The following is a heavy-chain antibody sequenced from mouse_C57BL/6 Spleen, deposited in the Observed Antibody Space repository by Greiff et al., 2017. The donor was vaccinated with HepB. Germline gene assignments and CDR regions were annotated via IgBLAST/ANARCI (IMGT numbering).Heavy chain of an antibody. CDR3: ARSNYYQDYAMDY. Sequence: QVQLKQPGAELVKPGASVKMSCKASGYTFTSYWITWVKQRPGQGLEWIGDIYPGSGSTNYNEKFKSKATLTVDTSSSTAYMQLSSLTSEDSAVYYCARSNYYQDYAMDYWGQGTSVTVSS. J-gene: IGHJ4*01. V-gene: IGHV1-55*01. CDR1: GYTFTSYW. D-gene: IGHD1-1*01. CDR2: IYPGSGST.